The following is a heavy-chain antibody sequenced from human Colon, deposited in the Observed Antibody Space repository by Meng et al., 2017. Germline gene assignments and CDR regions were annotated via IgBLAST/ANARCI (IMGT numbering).Heavy chain of an antibody. CDR1: GGSVSSGSYY. V-gene: IGHV4-61*01. D-gene: IGHD3-22*01. CDR3: ARDDKNILTYYYDSSGYAPFYI. J-gene: IGHJ3*02. Sequence: SETLSLTCTVSGGSVSSGSYYWSWIRQPPGKGLEWIGYIYYSGSTNYNPSLKSRVTISVDTSKNQFSLKLSSVTAADTAVYYCARDDKNILTYYYDSSGYAPFYIWGQGTRVTVSS. CDR2: IYYSGST.